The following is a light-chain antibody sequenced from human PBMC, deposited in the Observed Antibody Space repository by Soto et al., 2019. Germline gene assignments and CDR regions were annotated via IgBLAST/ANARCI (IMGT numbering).Light chain of an antibody. CDR3: QQYYTDPLA. J-gene: IGKJ1*01. CDR1: QPISTY. V-gene: IGKV1-8*01. Sequence: AIRMTQSPSSISAFTGDRVTITCRASQPISTYLAWYQQKPGTAPTLLIYAASTLQSGVPSRFSGSGSGTDFTLTISCLQSEDFAPYFCQQYYTDPLAFGQGTKVEIK. CDR2: AAS.